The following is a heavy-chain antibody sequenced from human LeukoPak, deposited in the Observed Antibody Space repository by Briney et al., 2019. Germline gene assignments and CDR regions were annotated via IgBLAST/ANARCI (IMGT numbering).Heavy chain of an antibody. J-gene: IGHJ4*02. CDR1: GFRFTSSR. CDR2: VYPGDSDT. CDR3: ARRSGPNYDC. V-gene: IGHV5-51*01. D-gene: IGHD2-15*01. Sequence: GESLKISCKTSGFRFTSSRIAWVRQMPGKGLEWRGIVYPGDSDTKYSPSFQGQVTFSADKSTSTAYLQWSSLKASDTAVYYCARRSGPNYDCWGQGTLVTVSS.